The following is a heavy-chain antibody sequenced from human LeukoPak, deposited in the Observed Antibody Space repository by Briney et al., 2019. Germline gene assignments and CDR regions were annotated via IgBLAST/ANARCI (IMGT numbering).Heavy chain of an antibody. V-gene: IGHV1-69*13. CDR1: GGTFSSYA. D-gene: IGHD3-10*01. J-gene: IGHJ5*02. Sequence: SVKVSCKASGGTFSSYAISWVRQAPGQGLEWMGGIIPIFGTANYAQKFQGRVTITADESTSTAYMELSSLRSEDTAVYYCARDPGHYYGSGSYGEVWGSTFDPWGQGTLVTVSS. CDR2: IIPIFGTA. CDR3: ARDPGHYYGSGSYGEVWGSTFDP.